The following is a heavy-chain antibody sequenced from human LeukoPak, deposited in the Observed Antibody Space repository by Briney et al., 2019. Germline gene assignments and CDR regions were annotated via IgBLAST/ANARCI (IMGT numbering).Heavy chain of an antibody. J-gene: IGHJ4*02. D-gene: IGHD6-13*01. Sequence: GGSLRLSCAASGFTFSDYYMSWIRQAPGKGLEWVSYISSSSSYTDYADSVKGRSTISRDNAKNSLYLQMNSLRAEDTAVYYRARAGGSSWSVRDDSFDYWGQGTLVTVSS. V-gene: IGHV3-11*05. CDR1: GFTFSDYY. CDR3: ARAGGSSWSVRDDSFDY. CDR2: ISSSSSYT.